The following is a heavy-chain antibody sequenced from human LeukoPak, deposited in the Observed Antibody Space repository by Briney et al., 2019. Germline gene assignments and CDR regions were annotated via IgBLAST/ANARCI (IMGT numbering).Heavy chain of an antibody. CDR3: ARGRQGAKTRYFDL. J-gene: IGHJ2*01. V-gene: IGHV3-64*01. CDR1: GIIFSNYA. CDR2: ISSDGGST. Sequence: PGGSLRLSCAASGIIFSNYAMHWVRQGPGKGLECISTISSDGGSTYYANSVKGRFTISRDNSKNTLYLQMGNLRAEDMAVYYCARGRQGAKTRYFDLWGSGTRVTVSS. D-gene: IGHD1-26*01.